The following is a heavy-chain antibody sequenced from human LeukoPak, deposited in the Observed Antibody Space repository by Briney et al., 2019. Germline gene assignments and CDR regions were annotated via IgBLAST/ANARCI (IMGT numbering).Heavy chain of an antibody. Sequence: GGSLRLSCAASGFTFSDYSMNWVRQAAGQGLEWVSSISSGSSYIYYADSVKGRFTISRDNANNSLYLQMNSLRAEDTAVYYCASRRGVYRDWFDPWGQGTLVTVSS. CDR1: GFTFSDYS. CDR3: ASRRGVYRDWFDP. D-gene: IGHD3-10*01. J-gene: IGHJ5*02. CDR2: ISSGSSYI. V-gene: IGHV3-21*01.